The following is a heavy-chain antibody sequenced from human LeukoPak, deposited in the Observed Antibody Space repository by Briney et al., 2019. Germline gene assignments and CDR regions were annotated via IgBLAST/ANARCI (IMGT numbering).Heavy chain of an antibody. CDR2: IYTSGST. V-gene: IGHV4-61*02. CDR1: GGSISSGSYY. J-gene: IGHJ3*02. CDR3: ARDQINYDFWSGDAFDI. Sequence: TLSLTCTVSGGSISSGSYYWSWIRQPAGKGLEWIGRIYTSGSTNYNPSLKSRVTMSVNTSKNQFSLKLSSVTAADTAVYYCARDQINYDFWSGDAFDIWGQGTMVTVSS. D-gene: IGHD3-3*01.